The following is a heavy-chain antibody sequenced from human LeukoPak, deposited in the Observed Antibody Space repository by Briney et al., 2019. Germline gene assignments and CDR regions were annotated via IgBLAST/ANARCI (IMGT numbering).Heavy chain of an antibody. CDR3: AKVHGSVPNHYNWFDP. D-gene: IGHD3-10*01. Sequence: GGSLRLSCAASGFTFSSYGMHWVRQAPGKGLEWVAIISYDGRNEDYADSVKGRFTISRDNSKNTLYLQMNSLRAEDTAVYYCAKVHGSVPNHYNWFDPWGQGTLVTVSS. J-gene: IGHJ5*02. V-gene: IGHV3-30*18. CDR2: ISYDGRNE. CDR1: GFTFSSYG.